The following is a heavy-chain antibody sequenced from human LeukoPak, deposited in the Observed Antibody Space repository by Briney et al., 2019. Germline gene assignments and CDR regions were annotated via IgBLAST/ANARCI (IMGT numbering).Heavy chain of an antibody. CDR2: MNSNNSDI. CDR3: VRVPPGTTIYAY. D-gene: IGHD1-14*01. CDR1: GYTFTSYH. J-gene: IGHJ4*02. Sequence: ASVKVSCKASGYTFTSYHINWVRQATGQGLEWVGWMNSNNSDIGYAQKFQGRVTMTRNTSIGTAYMELSSLRSEDTAIYYCVRVPPGTTIYAYWGQGTLATVSS. V-gene: IGHV1-8*01.